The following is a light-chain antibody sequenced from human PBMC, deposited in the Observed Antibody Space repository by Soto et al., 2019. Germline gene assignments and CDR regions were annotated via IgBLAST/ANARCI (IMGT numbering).Light chain of an antibody. Sequence: EIVLTQSPGTLSLSPGERATLSCRASQSVSSTSLAWYQQKPGQAPRLLMYGVSSRDTGIPDRFSGSGSGTDFTLTINRLEPEDFAVYFCQQYDSSVWTFGQGTKVEIK. CDR2: GVS. CDR1: QSVSSTS. J-gene: IGKJ1*01. V-gene: IGKV3-20*01. CDR3: QQYDSSVWT.